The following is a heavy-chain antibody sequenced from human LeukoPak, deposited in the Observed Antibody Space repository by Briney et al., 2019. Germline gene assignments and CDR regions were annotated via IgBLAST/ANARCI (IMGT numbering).Heavy chain of an antibody. J-gene: IGHJ4*02. Sequence: GESLKISCKGSGYSFTSYWIGWVRQMPGKGLEWMGIIYPGDSDTRYSPSFQGQVTISADKSISTAYLQWSSLKASDTAMYYCARSYYYGSGSYYSEGGLYDYWGQGTLVTVSS. CDR3: ARSYYYGSGSYYSEGGLYDY. CDR1: GYSFTSYW. V-gene: IGHV5-51*01. D-gene: IGHD3-10*01. CDR2: IYPGDSDT.